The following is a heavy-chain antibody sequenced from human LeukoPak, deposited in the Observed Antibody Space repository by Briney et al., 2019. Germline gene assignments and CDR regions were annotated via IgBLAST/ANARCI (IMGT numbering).Heavy chain of an antibody. CDR1: GFTFSDYY. CDR3: AKDQQWLPTRTDDAFDI. J-gene: IGHJ3*02. D-gene: IGHD6-19*01. CDR2: ISSSGSTI. Sequence: GGSLRLSCAASGFTFSDYYMSWIRQAPGKGLEWVSYISSSGSTIYYADSVKGRFTISRDNSKNTLYLQMNSLRAEDTAVYYCAKDQQWLPTRTDDAFDIWGQGTMVTVSS. V-gene: IGHV3-11*01.